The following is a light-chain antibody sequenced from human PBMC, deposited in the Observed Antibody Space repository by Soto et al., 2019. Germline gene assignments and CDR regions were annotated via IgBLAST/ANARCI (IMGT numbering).Light chain of an antibody. CDR1: SSNIGPGYD. V-gene: IGLV1-44*01. Sequence: QSVLTQPPSVSGAPGQRVTISCTGSSSNIGPGYDVHWYQQLPGTAPKLLIYTNNQRPSGVPDRFSGSKSGTSASLAISGLQSEDEADYYCAAWDDSLNGRVFGTGTKLTVL. CDR3: AAWDDSLNGRV. CDR2: TNN. J-gene: IGLJ1*01.